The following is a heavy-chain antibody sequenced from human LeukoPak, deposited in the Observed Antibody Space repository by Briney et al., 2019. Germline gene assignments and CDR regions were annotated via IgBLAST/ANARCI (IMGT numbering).Heavy chain of an antibody. D-gene: IGHD3-10*01. J-gene: IGHJ4*02. Sequence: PGGSLRLSCAASGFTFSNYAMSWVRQAPGKGLEWVSAISGSGGSTYYADSVKGRFTISRDNSKNTLYLQMNSLRAEDTAVYYCARAPIWFGEFYWGQGTLVTVSS. V-gene: IGHV3-23*01. CDR2: ISGSGGST. CDR3: ARAPIWFGEFY. CDR1: GFTFSNYA.